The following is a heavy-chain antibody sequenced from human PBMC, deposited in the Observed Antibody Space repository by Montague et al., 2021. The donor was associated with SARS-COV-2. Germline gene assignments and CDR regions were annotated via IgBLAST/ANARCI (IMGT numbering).Heavy chain of an antibody. CDR3: ARHRRSRYGNFDY. Sequence: SETLSLTCAVYGGSFSGYYWSWIRQPPGKGLEWIGYIYDSGSTNYKSSLKSRVTISVDTSKNQFSLKLNSVTAADTAVYYCARHRRSRYGNFDYWGQGTLVTVSS. V-gene: IGHV4-59*08. CDR2: IYDSGST. J-gene: IGHJ4*02. D-gene: IGHD1-1*01. CDR1: GGSFSGYY.